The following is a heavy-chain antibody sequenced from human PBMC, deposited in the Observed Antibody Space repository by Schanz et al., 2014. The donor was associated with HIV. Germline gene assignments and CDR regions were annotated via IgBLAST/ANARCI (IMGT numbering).Heavy chain of an antibody. J-gene: IGHJ4*02. Sequence: SGGGFFPPFLSLRLSCASSGFAFSNYAMSWVRQAPGKGLEWVSSITESGGRTYYADSVNGRFTISRDNSKXKIESRRSTLRTEDTAVYYCAKEEERRKWEGYHPPFDSWGRGTLVTVSP. CDR2: ITESGGRT. V-gene: IGHV3-23*01. CDR3: AKEEERRKWEGYHPPFDS. CDR1: GFAFSNYA. D-gene: IGHD1-26*01.